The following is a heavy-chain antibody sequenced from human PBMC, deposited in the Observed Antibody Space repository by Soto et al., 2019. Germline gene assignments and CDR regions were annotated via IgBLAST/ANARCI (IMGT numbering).Heavy chain of an antibody. D-gene: IGHD4-17*01. Sequence: QVQLVQSGAEVKKPGASVKVSCKASGYTFTSYGISWVRQAPGQGLEWMGWISAYNGNTNYAQKLQGRVTMTTDTATSQAYMELRRLSSDATAVYYCTRGGATVVTHYCGMDLWGQGTTVTVSS. J-gene: IGHJ6*02. V-gene: IGHV1-18*01. CDR1: GYTFTSYG. CDR2: ISAYNGNT. CDR3: TRGGATVVTHYCGMDL.